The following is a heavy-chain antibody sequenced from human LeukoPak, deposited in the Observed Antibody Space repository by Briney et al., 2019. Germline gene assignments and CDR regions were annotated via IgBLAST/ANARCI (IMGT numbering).Heavy chain of an antibody. CDR3: ARDGHLGYCSSTSCSNWFDP. D-gene: IGHD2-2*01. Sequence: SETLSLTCTVSGGSISSYYWSWIRQPAGKGLEWIGRIYTSGSTNYNPSLKSRVTMSVDTSENQFSLKLSSVTAADTAVYYCARDGHLGYCSSTSCSNWFDPWGQGTLVTVSS. CDR1: GGSISSYY. J-gene: IGHJ5*02. CDR2: IYTSGST. V-gene: IGHV4-4*07.